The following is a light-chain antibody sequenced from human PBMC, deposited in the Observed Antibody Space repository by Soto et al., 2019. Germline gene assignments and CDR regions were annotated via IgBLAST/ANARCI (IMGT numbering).Light chain of an antibody. CDR3: QQYGSSPGFT. CDR1: QSVRSSY. Sequence: EIVLTQSPVTLSLSPGERATLSCRASQSVRSSYLAWYQQKPGQAPRLLIYGASSKATGIPDRFSGSGSGTDFTLTISRLEPEDFAVYFCQQYGSSPGFTFGGGTKIEIK. CDR2: GAS. V-gene: IGKV3-20*01. J-gene: IGKJ4*01.